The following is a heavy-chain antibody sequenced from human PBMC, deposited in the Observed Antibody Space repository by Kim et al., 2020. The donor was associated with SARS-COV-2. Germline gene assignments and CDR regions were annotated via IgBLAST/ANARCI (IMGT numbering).Heavy chain of an antibody. J-gene: IGHJ4*02. Sequence: KKNIHDGNGTFTISQDNCTNTLYLKMNSMRAEDTAVYYCARDPGCYPLDYWGQGTLVTVSS. CDR2: K. D-gene: IGHD3-10*02. V-gene: IGHV3-30*10. CDR3: ARDPGCYPLDY.